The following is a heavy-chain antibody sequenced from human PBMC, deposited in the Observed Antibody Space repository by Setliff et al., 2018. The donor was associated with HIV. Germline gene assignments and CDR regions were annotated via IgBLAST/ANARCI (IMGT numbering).Heavy chain of an antibody. J-gene: IGHJ3*02. CDR2: IISIFDKA. CDR1: GGAFNTYA. V-gene: IGHV1-69*13. D-gene: IGHD5-18*01. CDR3: ARGGVRGYSYGEAFDI. Sequence: SVKVSCKSSGGAFNTYAINWVRQAPGQGLEWMGGIISIFDKANYTQKFHGRLTITADDSTRTVYMELNSLGSGDTAVYYCARGGVRGYSYGEAFDIWGQGTLVTVSS.